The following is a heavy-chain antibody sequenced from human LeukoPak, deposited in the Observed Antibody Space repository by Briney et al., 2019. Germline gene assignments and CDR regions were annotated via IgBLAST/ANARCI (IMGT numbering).Heavy chain of an antibody. J-gene: IGHJ4*02. D-gene: IGHD4-17*01. CDR3: ARAPDYGDFPFDY. CDR1: GGTFSSYA. V-gene: IGHV1-69*13. CDR2: IIPIFGTA. Sequence: SVKVSCKASGGTFSSYAISWVRQAPGQGLEWMGGIIPIFGTANYAQKFQGRVTITADESTSTAYMELSSLRSEDTAVYYCARAPDYGDFPFDYWGQGTLVTISS.